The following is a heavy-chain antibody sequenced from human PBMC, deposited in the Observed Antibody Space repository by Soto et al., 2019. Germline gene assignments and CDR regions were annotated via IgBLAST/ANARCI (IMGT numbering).Heavy chain of an antibody. V-gene: IGHV2-5*02. Sequence: SGPTLVNPTQTRTLTCTSSGFSLSTSGMGVGWIRQPPGKALEWLALIYWDDDKRYSPSLKSRLTITKDTSKNQVVLTMTNMDPVDTATYYCAHKNYDILTGYYNFDYWGQGTLVTVSS. J-gene: IGHJ4*02. D-gene: IGHD3-9*01. CDR3: AHKNYDILTGYYNFDY. CDR1: GFSLSTSGMG. CDR2: IYWDDDK.